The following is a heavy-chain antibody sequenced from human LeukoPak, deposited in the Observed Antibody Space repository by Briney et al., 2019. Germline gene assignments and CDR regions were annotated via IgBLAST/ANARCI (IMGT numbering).Heavy chain of an antibody. Sequence: SETLSLTCAVYGGAFSGYYWSWIRQSPGKGLEWVGEMNHSGSTNYNPSPKSRVTISVDTSKNQFSLKLSSVTAADTAVYYCARIAGIAAAGTSYDWFDPWGQGTLVTVSS. J-gene: IGHJ5*02. CDR2: MNHSGST. CDR3: ARIAGIAAAGTSYDWFDP. CDR1: GGAFSGYY. V-gene: IGHV4-34*01. D-gene: IGHD6-13*01.